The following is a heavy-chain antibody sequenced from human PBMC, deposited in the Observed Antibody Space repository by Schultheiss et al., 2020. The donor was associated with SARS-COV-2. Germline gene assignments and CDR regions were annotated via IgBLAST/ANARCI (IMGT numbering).Heavy chain of an antibody. CDR2: INHSGST. CDR3: RTTYYYYGMDV. Sequence: SETLSLTCTVSGGSISSYYWSWIRQPAGKGLEWIGEINHSGSTNYNPSLKSRVTISVDTSKNQFSLKLSSVTAADTAVYYCRTTYYYYGMDVWGQGTTVTVSS. J-gene: IGHJ6*02. V-gene: IGHV4-34*03. D-gene: IGHD1-7*01. CDR1: GGSISSYY.